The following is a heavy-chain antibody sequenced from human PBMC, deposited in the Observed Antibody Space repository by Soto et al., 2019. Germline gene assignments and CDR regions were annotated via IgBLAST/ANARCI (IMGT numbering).Heavy chain of an antibody. CDR3: AKDPLAAAGWDYFDY. J-gene: IGHJ4*02. Sequence: EVQLLESGGGLVQPGGSLRLSCAASRFTFSSYAMSWVRQAPGKGLEWVSAISGSGGSTYYADSVKGRFTISRDNSKNTLYLQMNSLRAKDTAVYYCAKDPLAAAGWDYFDYWGQGTLVTVSS. D-gene: IGHD6-13*01. V-gene: IGHV3-23*01. CDR2: ISGSGGST. CDR1: RFTFSSYA.